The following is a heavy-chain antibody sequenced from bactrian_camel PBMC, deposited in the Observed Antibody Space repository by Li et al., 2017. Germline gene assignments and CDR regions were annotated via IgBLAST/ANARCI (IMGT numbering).Heavy chain of an antibody. Sequence: HVQLVESGGGLVQPGGSLRLSCAASGFTFSSTYMRWVRQAPGKTLEWVSSITGTSGITYYTDSVKGRFTISRDNAENMLYLQMNSLKPEDTAIYYCATGRRVSFTLGSYGYDYWGQGTQVTVS. CDR3: ATGRRVSFTLGSYGYDY. D-gene: IGHD3*01. CDR1: GFTFSSTY. CDR2: ITGTSGIT. V-gene: IGHV3-2*01. J-gene: IGHJ4*01.